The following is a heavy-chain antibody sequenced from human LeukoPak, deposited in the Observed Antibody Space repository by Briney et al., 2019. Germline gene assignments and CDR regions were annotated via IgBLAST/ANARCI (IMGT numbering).Heavy chain of an antibody. CDR3: ASSRDLYHDAFTSYWYFDV. Sequence: SETLSLTCAVYGASFRAYYWSWICRAPGKGLQWIGEINDTGHARYNASLKSRVTMSVDTSKNQFSLKLKSVTAADTAVYYCASSRDLYHDAFTSYWYFDVWGRGSLVTVSS. CDR1: GASFRAYY. V-gene: IGHV4-34*01. D-gene: IGHD3-3*01. CDR2: INDTGHA. J-gene: IGHJ2*01.